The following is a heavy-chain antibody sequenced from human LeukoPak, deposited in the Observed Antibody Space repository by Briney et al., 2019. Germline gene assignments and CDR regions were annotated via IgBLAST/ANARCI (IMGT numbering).Heavy chain of an antibody. Sequence: GGSLRLSCAASGFTFRSYGMSWVRQAPGKGLEWVSYISSSGTTTYYAASVKGRFTIPRDNAKNSLYLQMNSLRAEDTAVYYCARGYGSGSSHIDYWGQGTLVTVSS. D-gene: IGHD3-10*01. CDR2: ISSSGTTT. CDR1: GFTFRSYG. V-gene: IGHV3-48*03. J-gene: IGHJ4*02. CDR3: ARGYGSGSSHIDY.